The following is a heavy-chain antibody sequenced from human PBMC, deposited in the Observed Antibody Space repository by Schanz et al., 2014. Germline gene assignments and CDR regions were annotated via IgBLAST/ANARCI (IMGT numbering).Heavy chain of an antibody. D-gene: IGHD2-15*01. V-gene: IGHV3-33*01. CDR3: AREDCSATSCYLRY. CDR1: GFTFISYD. J-gene: IGHJ4*02. Sequence: QAQLVESGGGVVQPGRSLRLSCVASGFTFISYDIHWVRQAPGKGLEWVSVIRYDGRNKNFVESVKGRFTISRDNSNNSVYLQMNTLRAEGTAVYYCAREDCSATSCYLRYWGQGTLVTVSS. CDR2: IRYDGRNK.